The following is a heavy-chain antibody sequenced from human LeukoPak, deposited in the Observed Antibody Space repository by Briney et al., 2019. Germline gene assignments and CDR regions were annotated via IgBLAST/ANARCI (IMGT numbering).Heavy chain of an antibody. V-gene: IGHV3-53*01. D-gene: IGHD6-13*01. CDR2: IYSGGST. Sequence: GGSLRLSCAASGFTVSSNYMSWVRQAPGKGLEWVSVIYSGGSTYYADSVKGRFTISRDNSKNTLYLQMNSLRAEDTAVYYCAKDQKLAAAGTKTNIYFDYWGQGTLVTVSS. CDR1: GFTVSSNY. J-gene: IGHJ4*02. CDR3: AKDQKLAAAGTKTNIYFDY.